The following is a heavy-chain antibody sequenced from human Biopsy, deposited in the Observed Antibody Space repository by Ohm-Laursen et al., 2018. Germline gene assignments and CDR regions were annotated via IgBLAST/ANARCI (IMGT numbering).Heavy chain of an antibody. Sequence: GTLSLTCTVSGGSISSYYWNWIRQPAGGGLEYIGRLYTTGSTNYNTSLRSRVTMSADTSKNQFSLNLRSVTAADTAVYFCARSIDYGNSYFQYWGQGILVTVSS. CDR3: ARSIDYGNSYFQY. V-gene: IGHV4-4*07. J-gene: IGHJ1*01. D-gene: IGHD4/OR15-4a*01. CDR2: LYTTGST. CDR1: GGSISSYY.